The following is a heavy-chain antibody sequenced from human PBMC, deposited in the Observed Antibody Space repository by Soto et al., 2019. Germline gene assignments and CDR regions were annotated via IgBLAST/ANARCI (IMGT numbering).Heavy chain of an antibody. J-gene: IGHJ4*02. CDR2: SHHSGGT. D-gene: IGHD5-12*01. V-gene: IGHV4-4*02. CDR3: TKNSAYALDY. CDR1: GGSVSNNNW. Sequence: QVQLQESGPGLVKPSGTLSLSCAVSGGSVSNNNWWSWVRQSPGNGLEWIGESHHSGGTSYNPSMESLATLSVDKSKNEWSVRLKYVTAADTAVYYCTKNSAYALDYWGLGILVTVSS.